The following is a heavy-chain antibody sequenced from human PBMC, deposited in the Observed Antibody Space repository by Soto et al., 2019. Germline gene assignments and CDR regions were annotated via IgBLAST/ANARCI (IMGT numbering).Heavy chain of an antibody. Sequence: SETLSLTCTVSGGSISSSSYYWGWIRQPPGKGLEWIGSIYYSGSTYYNPSLKSRVTISVDTSKNQFSLKLSSVTAADTAVYYCASPAPYAEGAAFDYWGQGTLVTVSS. V-gene: IGHV4-39*01. D-gene: IGHD4-17*01. J-gene: IGHJ4*02. CDR1: GGSISSSSYY. CDR3: ASPAPYAEGAAFDY. CDR2: IYYSGST.